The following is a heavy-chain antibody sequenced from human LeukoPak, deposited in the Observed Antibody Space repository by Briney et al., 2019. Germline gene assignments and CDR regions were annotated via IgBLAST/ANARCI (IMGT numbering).Heavy chain of an antibody. D-gene: IGHD5-18*01. CDR2: IKQDGSVE. CDR1: GFTFENYW. J-gene: IGHJ4*02. CDR3: ARWAGVTDY. Sequence: GGSLRLSCAASGFTFENYWMSWVRQAPGKGPEWVANIKQDGSVEHYLDSVRGRFTISRDNAKNSLILQMNSLRAEDTAVYYCARWAGVTDYWGQGTLVTVSS. V-gene: IGHV3-7*01.